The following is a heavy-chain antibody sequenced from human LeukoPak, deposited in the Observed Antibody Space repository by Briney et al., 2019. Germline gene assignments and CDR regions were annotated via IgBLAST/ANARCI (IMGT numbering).Heavy chain of an antibody. CDR1: GGTFSSYA. V-gene: IGHV1-69*13. D-gene: IGHD2-21*02. J-gene: IGHJ4*02. CDR3: AVGGPNCGGDCYSR. Sequence: ASVKVSCKASGGTFSSYAISWVRQAPGQGLEWMGGIIPIFGTANCAQKFQGRVTITADESTSTAYMELSSLRSEDTAVYYCAVGGPNCGGDCYSRWGQGTLVTVSS. CDR2: IIPIFGTA.